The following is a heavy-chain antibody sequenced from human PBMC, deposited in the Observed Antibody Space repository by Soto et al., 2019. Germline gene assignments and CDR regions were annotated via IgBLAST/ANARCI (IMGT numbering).Heavy chain of an antibody. CDR3: ARIGAGIPLLGYYYGMDV. Sequence: PSETLSLTCAVYGGSFSGYYWSWIRQPPGKGLEWIGEINHSGSTNYNPSLKSRVTISVDTSKKQFSLKLSSVTAADTAVYYCARIGAGIPLLGYYYGMDVWGPGTTVTVSS. CDR2: INHSGST. CDR1: GGSFSGYY. J-gene: IGHJ6*02. V-gene: IGHV4-34*01. D-gene: IGHD5-18*01.